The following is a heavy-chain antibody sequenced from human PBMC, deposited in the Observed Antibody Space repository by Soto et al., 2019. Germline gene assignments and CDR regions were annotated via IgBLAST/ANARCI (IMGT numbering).Heavy chain of an antibody. CDR2: INFSGTST. CDR1: GFTFRTSA. Sequence: EVQLLESGGGLVQPGGSLRLSCAASGFTFRTSAMSWVRQAPGKGLEWVSAINFSGTSTYYADSVKGRFTISRDNSKNTLYMQMNSLRAEDTAVYYCAKDTVWMAVAGSTFDNWGPGTLVTVSS. J-gene: IGHJ4*02. D-gene: IGHD6-19*01. CDR3: AKDTVWMAVAGSTFDN. V-gene: IGHV3-23*01.